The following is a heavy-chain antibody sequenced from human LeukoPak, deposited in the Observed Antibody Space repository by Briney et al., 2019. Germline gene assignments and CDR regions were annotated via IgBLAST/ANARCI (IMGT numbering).Heavy chain of an antibody. Sequence: GGSLRLSCAASGFTFSGYAMHWVRQAPGKGLEWVAFISYDGSNKYYADSVKGRFTISRDNSRNTLYLQMNSLRGEDTAMYYCARGRGSSGWYYFDYWGQGTLVTVSS. CDR1: GFTFSGYA. D-gene: IGHD6-19*01. CDR2: ISYDGSNK. V-gene: IGHV3-30-3*01. CDR3: ARGRGSSGWYYFDY. J-gene: IGHJ4*02.